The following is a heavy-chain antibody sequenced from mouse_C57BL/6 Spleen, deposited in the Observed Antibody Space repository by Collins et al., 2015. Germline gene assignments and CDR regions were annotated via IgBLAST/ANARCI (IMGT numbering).Heavy chain of an antibody. D-gene: IGHD2-3*01. CDR2: ISSGGST. Sequence: EVKLVSLGSLVKPGGSLKLSCAASGFTFSSYAMSWVRQTPEKRLEWVASISSGGSTYYPDSVKGRFTISRDNARNILYLQMSSLRSEDTAMYYCASLDGYYDAYWGQGTLVTVSA. CDR1: GFTFSSYA. V-gene: IGHV5-6-5*01. J-gene: IGHJ3*01. CDR3: ASLDGYYDAY.